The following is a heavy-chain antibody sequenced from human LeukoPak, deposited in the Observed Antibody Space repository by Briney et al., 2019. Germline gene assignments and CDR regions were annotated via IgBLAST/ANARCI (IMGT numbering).Heavy chain of an antibody. CDR3: ARDELDSSGYFDY. V-gene: IGHV3-21*01. J-gene: IGHJ4*02. Sequence: GGSLRLSCAASGFTFSSYSMHWVRQAPGKGPEWVSSISSSSSYIYYADSVKGRFTISRDNAKNSLYLQMNSLRAEDTAVFYCARDELDSSGYFDYWGQGTLGTVSS. CDR1: GFTFSSYS. CDR2: ISSSSSYI. D-gene: IGHD3-22*01.